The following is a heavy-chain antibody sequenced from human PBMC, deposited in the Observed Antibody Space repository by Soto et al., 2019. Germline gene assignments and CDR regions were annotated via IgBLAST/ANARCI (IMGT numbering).Heavy chain of an antibody. Sequence: SLTCTVSGGSISSGGYYWSWIRQHPGKGLEWIGYIYYSGSTYYNPSLKSRVTISVDTSKNQFSLKLSSVTAADTAVYYCARERSYYYYMDVWGKGTTVTVSS. V-gene: IGHV4-31*03. CDR2: IYYSGST. J-gene: IGHJ6*03. CDR3: ARERSYYYYMDV. CDR1: GGSISSGGYY.